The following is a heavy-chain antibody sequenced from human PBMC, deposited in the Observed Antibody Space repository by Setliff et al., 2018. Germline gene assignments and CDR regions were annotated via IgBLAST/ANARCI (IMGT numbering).Heavy chain of an antibody. CDR3: TRGPDGYTYQGAFDI. J-gene: IGHJ3*02. Sequence: PSETLSLTCAVYGGSFSGYYWSWIRQPPGKGLEWIGEINHSGSTNYNPSFKSRVTISVDTSKNQFSLKLSSVTAADTAVYYCTRGPDGYTYQGAFDIWGQGTMVTVSS. D-gene: IGHD5-12*01. CDR2: INHSGST. CDR1: GGSFSGYY. V-gene: IGHV4-34*01.